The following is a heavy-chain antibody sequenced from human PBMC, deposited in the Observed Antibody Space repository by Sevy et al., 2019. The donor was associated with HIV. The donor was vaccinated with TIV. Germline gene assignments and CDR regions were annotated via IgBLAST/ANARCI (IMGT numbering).Heavy chain of an antibody. D-gene: IGHD3-10*01. CDR1: GGSISRGSYY. J-gene: IGHJ6*02. V-gene: IGHV4-31*03. CDR2: IYYSGRT. Sequence: SETLSLTCSVSGGSISRGSYYWSWIRQHPGKGLEWIGYIYYSGRTHYNPSLKSRVTISVDTSKNQFSLKLSSVTAAETAVYYCARVGVKIYFGELLPFYGLDVRGQGTTVTVSS. CDR3: ARVGVKIYFGELLPFYGLDV.